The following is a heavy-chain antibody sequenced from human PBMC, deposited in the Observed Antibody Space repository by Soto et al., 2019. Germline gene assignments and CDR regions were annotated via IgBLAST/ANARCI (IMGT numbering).Heavy chain of an antibody. J-gene: IGHJ4*02. CDR2: IRAYNGNT. D-gene: IGHD3-9*01. Sequence: ASVKVSFKASGYTFTSYGISWVRQAPGQGLEWMGWIRAYNGNTNYAQKLQGRVTMTTDTSTSTAYMELRSLRSDDTAVYYCARDNYDILTGYDHGALGYWGQGTLVTVSS. V-gene: IGHV1-18*04. CDR1: GYTFTSYG. CDR3: ARDNYDILTGYDHGALGY.